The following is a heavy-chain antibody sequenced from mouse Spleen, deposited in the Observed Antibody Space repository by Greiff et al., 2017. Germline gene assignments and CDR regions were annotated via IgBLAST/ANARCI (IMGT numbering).Heavy chain of an antibody. V-gene: IGHV14-4*01. CDR2: IDPENGDT. Sequence: VQLKESGAELVRPGASVKLSCTASGFNIKDDYMHWVKQRPEQGLEWIGWIDPENGDTEYASKFQGKATITADTSSNTAYLQLSSLTSEDTAVYYCTTLGLRRWTWFAYWGQGTLVTVSA. J-gene: IGHJ3*01. CDR3: TTLGLRRWTWFAY. CDR1: GFNIKDDY. D-gene: IGHD2-4*01.